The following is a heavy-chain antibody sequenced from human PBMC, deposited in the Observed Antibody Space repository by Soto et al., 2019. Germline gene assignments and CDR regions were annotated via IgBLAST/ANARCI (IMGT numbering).Heavy chain of an antibody. V-gene: IGHV6-1*01. Sequence: SQPLSVTAPISWASVSRNRAACNCLRLSPSRGLECLGRTYYRSNWYSVYAPSVKSRITINPATSKNQFSLQLNSVNHDETAIYYCARGPGSLRPWGQGTL. CDR3: ARGPGSLRP. D-gene: IGHD1-1*01. CDR2: TYYRSNWYS. J-gene: IGHJ5*02. CDR1: WASVSRNRAA.